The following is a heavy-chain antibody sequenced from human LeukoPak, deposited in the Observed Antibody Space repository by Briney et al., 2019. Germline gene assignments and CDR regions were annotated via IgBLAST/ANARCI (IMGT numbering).Heavy chain of an antibody. CDR1: GFTFSSYG. J-gene: IGHJ6*03. Sequence: GGSLRLSCAASGFTFSSYGMHWVRQAPGKGLEWVTFIRYDGSNKYYADSAKGRFTIPRDNSKNTLYLQMNSLIAEDTAVYYCAKTGFQWGYYFYYMDVWGKGTTVTVSS. CDR2: IRYDGSNK. V-gene: IGHV3-30*02. CDR3: AKTGFQWGYYFYYMDV. D-gene: IGHD1-14*01.